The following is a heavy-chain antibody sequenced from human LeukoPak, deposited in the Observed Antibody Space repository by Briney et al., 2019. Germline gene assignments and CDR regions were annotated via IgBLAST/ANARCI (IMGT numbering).Heavy chain of an antibody. V-gene: IGHV3-23*01. Sequence: EGSLRLSCEASGFTFNKYAMGWVRQAPGKGLEWVSAMSASIGSTYYADSVKGRFTISRDNSKNTKYLQMHNLRAEDTAIYYCAKVKIYDSSGSYSHCFDNWGQGTLVTVSS. J-gene: IGHJ4*02. CDR1: GFTFNKYA. CDR2: MSASIGST. CDR3: AKVKIYDSSGSYSHCFDN. D-gene: IGHD3-22*01.